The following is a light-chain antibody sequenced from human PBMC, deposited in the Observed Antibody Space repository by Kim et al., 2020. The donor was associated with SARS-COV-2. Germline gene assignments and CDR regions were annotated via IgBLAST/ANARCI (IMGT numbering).Light chain of an antibody. CDR1: RSVSNNS. V-gene: IGKV3-20*01. CDR3: QQYDTSPLT. J-gene: IGKJ4*01. Sequence: SPVESAPLSCRASRSVSNNSLAWYQRKPGQAPGLLIYGASSRAAGIPDRFSGGGSGTDFTLTLSRLEPEDFAVYYCQQYDTSPLTFGGGTKVDIK. CDR2: GAS.